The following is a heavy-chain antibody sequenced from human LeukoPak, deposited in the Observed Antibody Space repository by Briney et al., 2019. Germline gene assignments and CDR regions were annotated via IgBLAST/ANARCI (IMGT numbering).Heavy chain of an antibody. CDR1: GYTFTSYA. D-gene: IGHD3-10*02. J-gene: IGHJ4*02. CDR3: ARAHQGAMFYDS. CDR2: FNPTGGST. V-gene: IGHV1-46*01. Sequence: ASVKVSCKASGYTFTSYAMNWVRQAPGQGLEWMGLFNPTGGSTSYGRKFQGRLTMTGDTSTSTVYMELSSLRFDDTAMYYCARAHQGAMFYDSWGQGTLVTVSS.